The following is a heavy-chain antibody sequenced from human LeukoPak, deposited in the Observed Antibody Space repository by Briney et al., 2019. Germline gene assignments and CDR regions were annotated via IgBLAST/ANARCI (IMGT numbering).Heavy chain of an antibody. J-gene: IGHJ6*03. V-gene: IGHV3-74*01. CDR2: INSDGSST. CDR1: GFTLRSYA. Sequence: GGSLRLSCAASGFTLRSYAMSWVRQAPGKGLVWVSRINSDGSSTSYADSVKGRFTISRDNAKNTLYLQMNSLRAEDTAVYYCARARFGGNSGYYMDVWGKGTTVTVSS. CDR3: ARARFGGNSGYYMDV. D-gene: IGHD4-23*01.